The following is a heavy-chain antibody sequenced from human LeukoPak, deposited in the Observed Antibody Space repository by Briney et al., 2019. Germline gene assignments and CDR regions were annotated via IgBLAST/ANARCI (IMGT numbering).Heavy chain of an antibody. V-gene: IGHV4-4*07. J-gene: IGHJ5*02. CDR1: GGSLNNDY. CDR3: ARQAVIIPTGMEGPWFDP. Sequence: PSETLSLPCTVSGGSLNNDYFTWIRQPAGKGLEWIGRIHFGGTTNYNPSLKSRVSVSIDASKNQLSLKLTSVTAADTAIYYCARQAVIIPTGMEGPWFDPWGQGTLVAVSS. CDR2: IHFGGTT. D-gene: IGHD2/OR15-2a*01.